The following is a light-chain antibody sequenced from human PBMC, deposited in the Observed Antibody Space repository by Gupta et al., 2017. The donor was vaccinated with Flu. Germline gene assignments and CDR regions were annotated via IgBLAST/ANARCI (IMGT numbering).Light chain of an antibody. CDR1: QSVSSY. Sequence: SPATLSFSPGERATLSCRASQSVSSYLGWYQHKPGQAPRLLIYDASSRANGIPSRFSGSGSGTDFTLTSSSREPEDFAVYYCQQGSNWMSFGGGTKVEIK. CDR2: DAS. V-gene: IGKV3-11*01. CDR3: QQGSNWMS. J-gene: IGKJ4*01.